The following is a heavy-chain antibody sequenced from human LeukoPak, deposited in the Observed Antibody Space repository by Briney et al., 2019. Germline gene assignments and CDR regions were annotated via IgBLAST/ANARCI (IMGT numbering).Heavy chain of an antibody. CDR3: ARDRKANWFDP. J-gene: IGHJ5*02. CDR1: GYTFTSYD. CDR2: INPNSGGT. Sequence: GASVKVSCKASGYTFTSYDINWVRQATGQGLEWMGWINPNSGGTNYAQKFQGRVTMTRDTSISTAYMELSRLRSDDTAVYYCARDRKANWFDPWGQGTLVTVSS. V-gene: IGHV1-2*02.